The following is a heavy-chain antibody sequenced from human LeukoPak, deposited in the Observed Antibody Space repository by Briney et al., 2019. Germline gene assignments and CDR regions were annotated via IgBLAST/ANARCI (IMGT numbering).Heavy chain of an antibody. Sequence: QPGGSLRLSCAASGFTFSNHATHWVRQAPGKGLEYVSTISGNGDSTSYANSVKDRFTISRDNSKNTLYLQMGSLRGEDMGIYYCARSNGRFDYWGQGALVTVSS. V-gene: IGHV3-64*01. CDR1: GFTFSNHA. J-gene: IGHJ4*02. D-gene: IGHD2-8*01. CDR3: ARSNGRFDY. CDR2: ISGNGDST.